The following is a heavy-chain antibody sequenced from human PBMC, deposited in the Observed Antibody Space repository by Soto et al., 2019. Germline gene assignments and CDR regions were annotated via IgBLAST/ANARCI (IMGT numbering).Heavy chain of an antibody. CDR2: ISGSGGST. V-gene: IGHV3-23*01. D-gene: IGHD5-12*01. J-gene: IGHJ4*02. CDR3: AKGTDIVTTVFDY. Sequence: GGSLRLSCAASGFTFSSYAMSWVRQAPGKGLEWVSDISGSGGSTHYADSVKGRFTISRDNSKNTLFLQMNSLRAEDTAVYYCAKGTDIVTTVFDYWGQGTLVTVSS. CDR1: GFTFSSYA.